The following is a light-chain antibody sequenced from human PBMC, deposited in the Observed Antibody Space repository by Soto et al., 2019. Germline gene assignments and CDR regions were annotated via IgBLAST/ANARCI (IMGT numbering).Light chain of an antibody. J-gene: IGKJ5*01. CDR3: HHYNSYPIT. CDR1: QSISSW. Sequence: IQLTQSPSSLSASVGDRVTITCRASQSISSWLAWYQQKPGKAPNLLIYKASSLESGVPSRFSGSGSGTEFTLTISSLQPDDFATYYCHHYNSYPITFGQGTRLEIK. V-gene: IGKV1-5*03. CDR2: KAS.